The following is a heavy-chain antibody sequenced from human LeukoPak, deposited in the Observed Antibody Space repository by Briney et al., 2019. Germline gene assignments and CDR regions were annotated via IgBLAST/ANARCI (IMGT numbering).Heavy chain of an antibody. V-gene: IGHV3-9*01. CDR2: IRWNSGSI. CDR3: AKVISGYFDY. Sequence: GGSPRLSCAASGFTFDDYAMHWVRQAPGKGLEWVSGIRWNSGSIGYADSVKGRFTISRDNAKNSLYLQMNSLRAEDTALYYCAKVISGYFDYWGQGTLVTVSS. CDR1: GFTFDDYA. D-gene: IGHD3-22*01. J-gene: IGHJ4*02.